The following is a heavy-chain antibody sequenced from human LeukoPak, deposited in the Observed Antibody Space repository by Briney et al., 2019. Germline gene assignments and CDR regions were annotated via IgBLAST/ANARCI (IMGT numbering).Heavy chain of an antibody. D-gene: IGHD5-18*01. Sequence: ASVKVSCKASAYTLTAYYLHWVRQAPGQGLEWMGWINPNSGGTEYAQKFQGRVIMTRDTSIDTAYMELSRLRSDDTAIYYCARVNDDTALVNWYFDLWGRGTLVTVSS. J-gene: IGHJ2*01. V-gene: IGHV1-2*02. CDR2: INPNSGGT. CDR3: ARVNDDTALVNWYFDL. CDR1: AYTLTAYY.